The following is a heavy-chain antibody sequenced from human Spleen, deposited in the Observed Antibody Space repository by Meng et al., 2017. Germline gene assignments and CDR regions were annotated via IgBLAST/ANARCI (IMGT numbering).Heavy chain of an antibody. Sequence: AGVGLLEPSGTLSLTVAVCCGSICGSNWWSWVRQPAGKGLGWIGEIYHSGSTNYNPSLKSRVTISVDKSKNQFSLKLSSVTAADTAVYYCARENGYSYGFDYWGQGTLVTVSS. J-gene: IGHJ4*02. D-gene: IGHD5-18*01. V-gene: IGHV4-4*02. CDR1: CGSICGSNW. CDR2: IYHSGST. CDR3: ARENGYSYGFDY.